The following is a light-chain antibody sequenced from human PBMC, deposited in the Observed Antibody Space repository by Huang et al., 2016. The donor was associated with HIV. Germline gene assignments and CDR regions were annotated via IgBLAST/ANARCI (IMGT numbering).Light chain of an antibody. CDR3: QQYFETPLT. V-gene: IGKV4-1*01. J-gene: IGKJ4*01. CDR2: WGT. CDR1: QTILYSSKKKNY. Sequence: DIVMTQSPDSLAVSLGERATVNCKSSQTILYSSKKKNYLAWYKQKPGQPPKLFIYWGTTRESGGPDLFSGSGSGTEFTLTISSLQAEDVAVYYCQQYFETPLTFGGGTKVEIK.